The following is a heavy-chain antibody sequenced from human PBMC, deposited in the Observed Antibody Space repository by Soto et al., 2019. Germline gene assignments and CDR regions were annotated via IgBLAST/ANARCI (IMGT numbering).Heavy chain of an antibody. V-gene: IGHV3-23*01. D-gene: IGHD2-2*01. CDR1: GFTFNNYA. CDR2: ITDSGDDT. CDR3: AKLGSSSWSPHYYFDY. J-gene: IGHJ4*02. Sequence: EVQLLESGGGLVQPGGSLRLSCAASGFTFNNYAMGWVRQAPGKGLEWVSAITDSGDDTYYIDSVKGRFTISRDNSKSTLYLQMNSLRAEDTAIYYWAKLGSSSWSPHYYFDYGGQGTLVTVSS.